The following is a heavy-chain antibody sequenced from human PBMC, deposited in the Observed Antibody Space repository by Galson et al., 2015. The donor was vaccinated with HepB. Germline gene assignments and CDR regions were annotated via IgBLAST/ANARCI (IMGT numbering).Heavy chain of an antibody. CDR3: ARDRVSSSWSGGYFDY. J-gene: IGHJ4*02. V-gene: IGHV4-4*07. CDR2: IYTSGST. D-gene: IGHD6-13*01. CDR1: GGSFSGYC. Sequence: SETLSLTCAVYGGSFSGYCWSWIRQPAGKGLEWIGRIYTSGSTNYNPSLKSRVTMSVDTSKNQFSLKLSSVTAADTAVYYCARDRVSSSWSGGYFDYWGQGTLVTVSS.